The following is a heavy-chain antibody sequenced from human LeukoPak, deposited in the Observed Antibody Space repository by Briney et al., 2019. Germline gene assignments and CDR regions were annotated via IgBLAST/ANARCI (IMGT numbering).Heavy chain of an antibody. CDR1: GFTFRSYW. CDR2: IKEDESAK. Sequence: PGGSLRLSCAASGFTFRSYWMAWVRQAPGKGLEWVANIKEDESAKHQADSVKGRFTISRDNAQNSVYLQMSSLRGEDTAVYYCARDVGGSFDYWGKGTLVTVSS. J-gene: IGHJ4*02. D-gene: IGHD1-26*01. V-gene: IGHV3-7*01. CDR3: ARDVGGSFDY.